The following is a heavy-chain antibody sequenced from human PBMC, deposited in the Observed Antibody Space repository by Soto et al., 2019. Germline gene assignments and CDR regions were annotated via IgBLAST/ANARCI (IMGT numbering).Heavy chain of an antibody. Sequence: GGSLRLSCAASGFIFTNYVMTWVRQAPGKGLEWVSAVSGSGDSTYYADSVKGRFTISRDNSKNSLFLRMNTLRAEDTAVYYCAKSRRGHGYKNAFDIWGQGTMVTVSS. CDR3: AKSRRGHGYKNAFDI. D-gene: IGHD5-12*01. CDR2: VSGSGDST. V-gene: IGHV3-23*01. CDR1: GFIFTNYV. J-gene: IGHJ3*02.